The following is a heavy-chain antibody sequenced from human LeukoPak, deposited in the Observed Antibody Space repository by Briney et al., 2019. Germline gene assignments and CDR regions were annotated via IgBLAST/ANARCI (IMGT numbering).Heavy chain of an antibody. Sequence: SETLSPTCTVSGGSISDNVYYWDWIRQPPGKGLEWIGDLHYSGSTYYNPSLRSRVTISVDTSKNQFSLRLNSVTAADTAFYFCARHRARDNWFDLWGQGTLVTVSS. J-gene: IGHJ5*02. CDR1: GGSISDNVYY. CDR2: LHYSGST. CDR3: ARHRARDNWFDL. V-gene: IGHV4-39*01.